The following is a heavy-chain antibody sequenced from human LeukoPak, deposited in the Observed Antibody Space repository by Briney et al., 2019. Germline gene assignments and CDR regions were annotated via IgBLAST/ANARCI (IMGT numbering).Heavy chain of an antibody. CDR3: SINPEGDDGFHV. CDR2: ITSSGRTI. J-gene: IGHJ3*01. V-gene: IGHV3-48*03. D-gene: IGHD5-24*01. CDR1: RFTFSSYE. Sequence: GGSLRLSCAASRFTFSSYEMNWVRQAPGKGLEWVSYITSSGRTIYYADSVKGRFTISRDNAKNSLYLQMNSLRAEDTAVYYCSINPEGDDGFHVWGQGTLVTVSS.